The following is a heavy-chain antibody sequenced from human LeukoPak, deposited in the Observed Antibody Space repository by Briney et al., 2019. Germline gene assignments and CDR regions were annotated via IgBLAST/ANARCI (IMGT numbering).Heavy chain of an antibody. J-gene: IGHJ3*02. CDR2: ISAYNGNT. D-gene: IGHD4-23*01. CDR3: ARDRTSTVATPSDAFDI. Sequence: AASVKVSCKASGYSFISYGITWVRQAPGQGLEWMGWISAYNGNTNYAQKLQGRVTMTTDTSTTTAYMELKSLRSDDTAVYYCARDRTSTVATPSDAFDIWGQGTMVTVSS. V-gene: IGHV1-18*01. CDR1: GYSFISYG.